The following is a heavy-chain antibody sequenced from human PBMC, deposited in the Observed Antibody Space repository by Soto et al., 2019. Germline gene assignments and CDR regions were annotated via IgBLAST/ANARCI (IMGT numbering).Heavy chain of an antibody. Sequence: EVQLVESGGGPVKPGGSLRLSCAASGFTFSSYSMNWVRQAPGKGLEWVSSISSSSSYIYYADSVKGRFTISRDNAKNSLYLQMNSLRAEDTAVYYCARSLLQNLGYCSGGSCYLYWYFDLWGRGTLVTVSS. CDR2: ISSSSSYI. D-gene: IGHD2-15*01. CDR3: ARSLLQNLGYCSGGSCYLYWYFDL. CDR1: GFTFSSYS. J-gene: IGHJ2*01. V-gene: IGHV3-21*01.